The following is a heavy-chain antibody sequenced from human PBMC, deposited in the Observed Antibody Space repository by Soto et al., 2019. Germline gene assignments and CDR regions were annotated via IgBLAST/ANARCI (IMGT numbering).Heavy chain of an antibody. V-gene: IGHV4-31*03. J-gene: IGHJ4*02. CDR1: GGSISSVGYY. D-gene: IGHD6-13*01. Sequence: PSETLSLTCTVSGGSISSVGYYWSWIRQHPGKGLEWIGYIYYSGSTYYNPSLKSRVTISVDTSKNQFSLKLSSVTAADTAVYYCARHLSSSLDYWGQGTLVTVSS. CDR3: ARHLSSSLDY. CDR2: IYYSGST.